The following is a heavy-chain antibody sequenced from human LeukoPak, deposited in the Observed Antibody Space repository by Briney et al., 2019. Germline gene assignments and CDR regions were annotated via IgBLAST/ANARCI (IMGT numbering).Heavy chain of an antibody. Sequence: GGSLRLSCAASGFTFSNAWMSWVRQAPGKGLEWVGRIKSKTDGGTTDYAAPVKGRFTISRDDSKNTLYLQMNSLKTEDTAVYYCTTDPYYYDSSGYTFPFDYWGQGTLVTVSS. J-gene: IGHJ4*02. D-gene: IGHD3-22*01. CDR1: GFTFSNAW. CDR3: TTDPYYYDSSGYTFPFDY. V-gene: IGHV3-15*01. CDR2: IKSKTDGGTT.